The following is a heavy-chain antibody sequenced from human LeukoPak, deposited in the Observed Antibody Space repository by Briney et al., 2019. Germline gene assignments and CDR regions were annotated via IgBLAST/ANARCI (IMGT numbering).Heavy chain of an antibody. D-gene: IGHD6-13*01. CDR3: ARDGFVGAADY. CDR1: GFTFSSYG. CDR2: IKQDGSEQ. V-gene: IGHV3-7*01. J-gene: IGHJ4*02. Sequence: PGRSLRLSCPASGFTFSSYGMHWVRQAPGKGLEWVANIKQDGSEQHYVDSVRGRFTISRDNAKNSLYLQMNSLRVEDTAVYYCARDGFVGAADYWGQGTLVTVSS.